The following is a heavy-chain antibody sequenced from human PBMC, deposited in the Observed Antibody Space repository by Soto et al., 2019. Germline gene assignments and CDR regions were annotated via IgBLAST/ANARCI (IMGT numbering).Heavy chain of an antibody. CDR2: IRSKAYGGTT. Sequence: LRLSCTASGFTFGDYAMSWVRQAPGKGLEWVGFIRSKAYGGTTEYAASVKGRFTISRDDSKSIAYLQMNSLKTEDTAVYYCTRDLGYCTNGVCYKYYYGMDVWGQGTTVTVSS. D-gene: IGHD2-8*01. V-gene: IGHV3-49*04. CDR3: TRDLGYCTNGVCYKYYYGMDV. CDR1: GFTFGDYA. J-gene: IGHJ6*02.